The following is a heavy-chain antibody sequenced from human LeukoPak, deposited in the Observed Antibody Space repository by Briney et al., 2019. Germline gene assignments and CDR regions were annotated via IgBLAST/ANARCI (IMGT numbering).Heavy chain of an antibody. D-gene: IGHD6-6*01. V-gene: IGHV3-9*01. J-gene: IGHJ4*02. CDR2: ISWNSGNI. Sequence: GGPLRLSCAASGFHFKNYAMHWVRLAPGKGLEWVSSISWNSGNIDYADSVKGRFTLSRDNAKNSLHLQMNSLRAEDTALYYCAKSGTYSSSSGYIDSWGQGTLVTVSS. CDR1: GFHFKNYA. CDR3: AKSGTYSSSSGYIDS.